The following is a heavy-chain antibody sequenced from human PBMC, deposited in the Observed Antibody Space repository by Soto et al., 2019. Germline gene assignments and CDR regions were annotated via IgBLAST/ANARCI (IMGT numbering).Heavy chain of an antibody. D-gene: IGHD3-22*01. CDR1: GGTFSSYA. J-gene: IGHJ6*02. CDR3: ARSEYYYDSSGYVGYYYGMDV. Sequence: SVKVSCKASGGTFSSYAISWVRQAPGQGLEWMGGIIPISGTANYAQKFQGRVTITADESTSTAYMELSSLRSEDTAVYYCARSEYYYDSSGYVGYYYGMDVWGQGTTVTVSS. CDR2: IIPISGTA. V-gene: IGHV1-69*13.